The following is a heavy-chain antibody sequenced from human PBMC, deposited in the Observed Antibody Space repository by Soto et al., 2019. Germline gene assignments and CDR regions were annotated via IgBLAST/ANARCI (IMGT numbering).Heavy chain of an antibody. CDR3: LYGMDV. CDR1: GYTFTTYA. J-gene: IGHJ6*02. Sequence: QVQLVQSGAEEKKPGASVKVSCKASGYTFTTYAIHWVRQAPGQRLEWMGWISASNGNTKYSQKFQGRVTITRDTSASTVYMELSSLRSEDTAVYYCLYGMDVWGQGTTVTVSS. V-gene: IGHV1-3*05. CDR2: ISASNGNT.